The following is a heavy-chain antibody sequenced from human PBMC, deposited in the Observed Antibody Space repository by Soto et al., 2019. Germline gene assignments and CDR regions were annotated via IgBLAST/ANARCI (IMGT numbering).Heavy chain of an antibody. V-gene: IGHV1-3*01. CDR3: ARSRVLQLVRSAWFDP. CDR1: GYTFTSYA. D-gene: IGHD6-13*01. Sequence: QVQLVQSGAEVKKPGASVKVSCKASGYTFTSYAMHWVRQAPGQRLEWMGWINAGNGNTKYSQKFQGRVTITRDTSASTAYMELSSLRSEDTAVYYCARSRVLQLVRSAWFDPWGQGTLVTVSS. J-gene: IGHJ5*02. CDR2: INAGNGNT.